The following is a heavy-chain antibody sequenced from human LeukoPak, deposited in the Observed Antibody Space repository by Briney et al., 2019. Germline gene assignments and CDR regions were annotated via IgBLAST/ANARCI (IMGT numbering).Heavy chain of an antibody. CDR3: ARDLQSYDSTYAFDI. Sequence: GGSLRLSCAASGFTFSSYEMNWVRQAPGKGLEWVSYISSSGSTIYYADSVKGRFTISRDNAKNSLYLQMNSLRAEDTAVYYCARDLQSYDSTYAFDIWGQGTMVTVSS. D-gene: IGHD3-22*01. V-gene: IGHV3-48*03. CDR2: ISSSGSTI. J-gene: IGHJ3*02. CDR1: GFTFSSYE.